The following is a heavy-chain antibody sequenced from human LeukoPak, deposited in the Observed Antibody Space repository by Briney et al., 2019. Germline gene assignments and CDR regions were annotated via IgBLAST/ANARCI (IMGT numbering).Heavy chain of an antibody. Sequence: GGSLRLSCAASGFTFSSYGMHWVRQAPGKGLEWVAFIRYDGNNKYYADSVKGRFTISRDNSKNTPYLQMNSLRAEDTAVYYCAKNPFDLTIFGVVPPLYWGQGTLVTVSS. CDR3: AKNPFDLTIFGVVPPLY. CDR2: IRYDGNNK. D-gene: IGHD3-3*01. J-gene: IGHJ4*02. CDR1: GFTFSSYG. V-gene: IGHV3-30*02.